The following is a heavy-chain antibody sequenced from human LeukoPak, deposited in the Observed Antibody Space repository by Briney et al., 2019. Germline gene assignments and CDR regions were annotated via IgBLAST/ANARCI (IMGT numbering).Heavy chain of an antibody. Sequence: QLGGSLILSCDASGFNFRKYGMTWVRQAPGKGLEWVSSITVDGEDTFYADSVKGRFTISRDNAKNSLYLQMNSLRAEDRAVYYCAREAFNPLGVVSAGYYMDVWGEGTTVTVSS. D-gene: IGHD3-3*01. CDR3: AREAFNPLGVVSAGYYMDV. J-gene: IGHJ6*03. CDR1: GFNFRKYG. CDR2: ITVDGEDT. V-gene: IGHV3-23*01.